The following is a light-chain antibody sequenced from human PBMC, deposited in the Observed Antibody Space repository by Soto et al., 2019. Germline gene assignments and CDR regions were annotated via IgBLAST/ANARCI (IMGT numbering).Light chain of an antibody. CDR2: VAS. CDR1: QDVSSW. Sequence: DIQMTQSPSFVSASVGDRVTITCRASQDVSSWLAWYQQKPGKAPKLLIYVASSLQSGVPSRFSGSGSGTDFTLTISSLQPEDSATYYCQHSNGLPWTFGQGTKVEIK. V-gene: IGKV1-12*01. J-gene: IGKJ2*02. CDR3: QHSNGLPWT.